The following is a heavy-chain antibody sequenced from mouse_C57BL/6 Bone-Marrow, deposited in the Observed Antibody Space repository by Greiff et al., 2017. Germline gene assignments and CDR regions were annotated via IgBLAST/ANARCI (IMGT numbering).Heavy chain of an antibody. CDR2: IDPDTGGT. D-gene: IGHD3-2*02. CDR1: GYTFTDYE. Sequence: VQLQQSGAELVRPGASVTLSCKASGYTFTDYEMHWVKQTPVHGLEWIGAIDPDTGGTAYNQKFKGKAILTADKSSSTAYMELRSLTSEDSAVYDCTRRGQLRVRYYFDYWGQGTTLTDSS. V-gene: IGHV1-15*01. J-gene: IGHJ2*01. CDR3: TRRGQLRVRYYFDY.